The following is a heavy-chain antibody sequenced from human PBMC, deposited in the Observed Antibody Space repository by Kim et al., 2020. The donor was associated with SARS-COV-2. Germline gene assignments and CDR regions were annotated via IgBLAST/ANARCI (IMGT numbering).Heavy chain of an antibody. J-gene: IGHJ4*02. CDR3: ARGGITGTAFGL. D-gene: IGHD1-7*01. CDR2: ITSSGGTI. V-gene: IGHV3-48*03. CDR1: GFHFTSYE. Sequence: GGSLRLSCASSGFHFTSYEMHWVRQAPGKGPEWLSYITSSGGTIYYSASVKARFVISRVNAQNTLFLQMRRLTGGDTAIYYCARGGITGTAFGLWGQGTLVTVSS.